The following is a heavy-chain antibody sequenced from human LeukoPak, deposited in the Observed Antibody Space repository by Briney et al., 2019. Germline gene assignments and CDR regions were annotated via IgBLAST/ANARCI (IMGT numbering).Heavy chain of an antibody. Sequence: GESLKISCKGSGYSFTSYWIGWVRQMPGKGLEWMGIIYPDDSDTRYSPSFQGQVTISADKSITTAYLQWTSLKASDTAMYYCARRAETTRCFDIWAKGQWSPSLQ. CDR1: GYSFTSYW. CDR3: ARRAETTRCFDI. D-gene: IGHD1-1*01. J-gene: IGHJ3*02. CDR2: IYPDDSDT. V-gene: IGHV5-51*01.